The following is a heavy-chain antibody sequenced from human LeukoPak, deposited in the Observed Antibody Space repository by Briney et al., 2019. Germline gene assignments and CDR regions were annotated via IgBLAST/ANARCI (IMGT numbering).Heavy chain of an antibody. D-gene: IGHD6-19*01. Sequence: SETLSLTCTVSGGSISSYYWNWIRQSAEKNREWIGRIYSSGITHYNPSLKSRITISIDEPKNQFSLKLTSVTAADTAVYYCAREESISGWYYFGSWGQGTLVTVST. CDR2: IYSSGIT. CDR3: AREESISGWYYFGS. J-gene: IGHJ4*02. V-gene: IGHV4-4*07. CDR1: GGSISSYY.